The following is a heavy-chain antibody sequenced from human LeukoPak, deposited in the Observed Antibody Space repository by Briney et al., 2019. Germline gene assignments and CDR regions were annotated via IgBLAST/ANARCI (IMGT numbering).Heavy chain of an antibody. Sequence: PGGSLRLSCAASGFTFSSYAMHWVRQAPGKGLEWVAVISYYGSNKYYADSVKGRFTISRDNSKNTLYLQMNSLRAEDTAVYYCARDAVARWFGESLESNWFDPWGQGTLVTVSS. V-gene: IGHV3-30-3*01. J-gene: IGHJ5*02. CDR3: ARDAVARWFGESLESNWFDP. D-gene: IGHD3-10*01. CDR2: ISYYGSNK. CDR1: GFTFSSYA.